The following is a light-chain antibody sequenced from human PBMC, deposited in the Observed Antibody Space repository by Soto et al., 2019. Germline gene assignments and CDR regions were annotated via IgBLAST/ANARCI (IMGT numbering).Light chain of an antibody. J-gene: IGKJ1*01. CDR3: QAYGSSRT. V-gene: IGKV3-20*01. Sequence: EVVLTQSPGTLSLSPGERATLSCRASQSVSGAYLAWYQQKPGQSPRLLIYGASSRATGIPDRFSGSGSGTDFTLTISRLEPDDVAVYYCQAYGSSRTFGQGTKVEV. CDR1: QSVSGAY. CDR2: GAS.